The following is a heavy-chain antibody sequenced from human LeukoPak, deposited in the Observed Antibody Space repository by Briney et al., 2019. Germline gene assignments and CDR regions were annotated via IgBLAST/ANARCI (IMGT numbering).Heavy chain of an antibody. CDR3: ARALSPSPVVPAAPGYYYYMDV. CDR2: IYHSGST. D-gene: IGHD2-2*01. Sequence: SQTLSLTCAVSGGSISSGGYSWSWIRQPPGKGLEWIGYIYHSGSTYYNPSLKSRVTMSVDTSKNQSSLKLSSVTAADTAVYYCARALSPSPVVPAAPGYYYYMDVWGKGTTVTVSS. J-gene: IGHJ6*03. CDR1: GGSISSGGYS. V-gene: IGHV4-30-2*01.